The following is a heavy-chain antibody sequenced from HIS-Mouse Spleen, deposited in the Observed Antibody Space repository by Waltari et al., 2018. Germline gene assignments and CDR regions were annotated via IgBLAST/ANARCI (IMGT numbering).Heavy chain of an antibody. V-gene: IGHV4-59*13. D-gene: IGHD3-3*01. J-gene: IGHJ4*02. CDR3: ARGPSYYDFWSGYYFDY. CDR1: GGSISSYY. CDR2: IYYSGST. Sequence: QVQLQESGPGLVKPSETLSLTCPVAGGSISSYYWSWIRQPPGKGLEWIGYIYYSGSTNYNPSLKSRVTISVDTSKNQFSLKLSSVTAADTAVYYCARGPSYYDFWSGYYFDYWGQGTLVTVSS.